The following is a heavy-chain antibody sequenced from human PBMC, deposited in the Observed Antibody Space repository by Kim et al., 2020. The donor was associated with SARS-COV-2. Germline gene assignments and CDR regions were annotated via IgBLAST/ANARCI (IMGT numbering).Heavy chain of an antibody. J-gene: IGHJ6*02. CDR1: GGSISSSSYY. D-gene: IGHD2-15*01. Sequence: SETLSLTCTVSGGSISSSSYYWGWIRQPPGKGLEWIGSIYYSGSTYYNPSLKSRVTISVDTSKNQFSLKLSSVTAADTAVYYCARDDIVVVVAAPRAVVLDYYGMDVWGQGTTVTVSS. V-gene: IGHV4-39*01. CDR3: ARDDIVVVVAAPRAVVLDYYGMDV. CDR2: IYYSGST.